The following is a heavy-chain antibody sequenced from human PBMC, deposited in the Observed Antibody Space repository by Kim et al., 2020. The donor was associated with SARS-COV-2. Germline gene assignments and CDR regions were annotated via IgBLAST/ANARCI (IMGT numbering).Heavy chain of an antibody. Sequence: SETLSLTCTVSGGSMSSYYWSWIRQPPGKGLEWIGYLYYSGGTNYNPSLKSRITISVNTSKNQFSLKLSSVTAADTAVYYCARRAAGRYSSAFYLDGFDIWGQGTMVTVSS. J-gene: IGHJ3*02. CDR3: ARRAAGRYSSAFYLDGFDI. CDR2: LYYSGGT. V-gene: IGHV4-59*08. CDR1: GGSMSSYY. D-gene: IGHD3-22*01.